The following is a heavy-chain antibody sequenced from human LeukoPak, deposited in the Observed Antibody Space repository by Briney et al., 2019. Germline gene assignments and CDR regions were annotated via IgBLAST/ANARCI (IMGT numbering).Heavy chain of an antibody. CDR2: ISYDGRNK. D-gene: IGHD3-3*01. V-gene: IGHV3-30*04. J-gene: IGHJ4*02. Sequence: GGSLRLSCAASGFTFSSYAMHWVRQAPGKGLEWVAVISYDGRNKYYADSVKGRFTISRDNSKNTLYLQMNSMRAEDTAVYYCARADFGSGYYNYWGQGTLVTVSS. CDR3: ARADFGSGYYNY. CDR1: GFTFSSYA.